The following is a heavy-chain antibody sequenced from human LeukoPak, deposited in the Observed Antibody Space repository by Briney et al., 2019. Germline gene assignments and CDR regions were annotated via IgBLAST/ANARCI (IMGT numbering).Heavy chain of an antibody. J-gene: IGHJ4*02. V-gene: IGHV3-53*01. CDR3: AKDWMSSSGYFLFDY. Sequence: PGGSLRLSCAASGFTFSSNYMSWVRQAPGKGLEWVSVIYSGGSTYYADSVKGRFTISRDNSKNTLYLQMNSLRAEDTAVYYCAKDWMSSSGYFLFDYWGQGTLVTVSS. CDR1: GFTFSSNY. D-gene: IGHD3-22*01. CDR2: IYSGGST.